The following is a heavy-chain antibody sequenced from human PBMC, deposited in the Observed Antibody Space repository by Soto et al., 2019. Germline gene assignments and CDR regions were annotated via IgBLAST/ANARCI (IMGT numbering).Heavy chain of an antibody. CDR2: ISVYNGKT. CDR1: GYTFTSYG. Sequence: GATVKVSCKASGYTFTSYGIGRVRQAPGQGLEWMGWISVYNGKTNYAQKFQGRVTMTIDTSTTTAYLEVRSLRFDDTAVYYCTRARYCSSPSCYNHYYYGMDIWGQGTTVTVSS. V-gene: IGHV1-18*04. J-gene: IGHJ6*01. CDR3: TRARYCSSPSCYNHYYYGMDI. D-gene: IGHD2-2*02.